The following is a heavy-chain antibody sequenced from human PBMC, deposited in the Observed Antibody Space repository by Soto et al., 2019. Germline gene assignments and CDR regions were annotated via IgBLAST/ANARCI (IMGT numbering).Heavy chain of an antibody. CDR1: GGSISSGGYY. D-gene: IGHD1-26*01. V-gene: IGHV4-31*03. J-gene: IGHJ5*02. CDR2: IYYSGST. CDR3: ARDGRIVGATHSGANWFDP. Sequence: QVQLQESGPGLVKPSQTLSLTCTVSGGSISSGGYYWSWIRQHPGKGLEWIGYIYYSGSTYYNPSRKSRVTISVATSTNQFSLKLSSVTAADTAVYYCARDGRIVGATHSGANWFDPWGQGTLVTVSS.